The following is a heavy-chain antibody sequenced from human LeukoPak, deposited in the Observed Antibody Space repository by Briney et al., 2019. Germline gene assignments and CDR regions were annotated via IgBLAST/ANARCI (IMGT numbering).Heavy chain of an antibody. J-gene: IGHJ6*02. CDR1: GFTFSSYA. CDR3: ARGMGPGRWFGELAGMDV. V-gene: IGHV3-30-3*01. Sequence: GGSLRLSCAASGFTFSSYAMHWVRQAPGKGLEWVAVISYDGSNKYYADSVKGRFTISRDNSKNTLYLQMNSLRAEDTAVYYCARGMGPGRWFGELAGMDVWGQGTTVTVSS. CDR2: ISYDGSNK. D-gene: IGHD3-10*01.